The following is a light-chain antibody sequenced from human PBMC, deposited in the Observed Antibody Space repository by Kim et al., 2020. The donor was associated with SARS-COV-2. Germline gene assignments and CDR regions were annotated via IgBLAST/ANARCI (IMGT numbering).Light chain of an antibody. CDR1: QSVLYSSNNKNY. CDR3: QQYYSTPYT. V-gene: IGKV4-1*01. CDR2: WAS. J-gene: IGKJ2*01. Sequence: RATINCKSSQSVLYSSNNKNYLAWYQQKPGQPPELLIYWASTRESGVPDRFSGSGSGTDFTLTIGSLQAEDVAVYYCQQYYSTPYTFGQGTKLEI.